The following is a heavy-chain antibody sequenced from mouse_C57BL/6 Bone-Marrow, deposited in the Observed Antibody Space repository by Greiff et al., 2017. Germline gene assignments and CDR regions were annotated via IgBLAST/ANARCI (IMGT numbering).Heavy chain of an antibody. CDR1: GFTFSDYG. J-gene: IGHJ2*01. V-gene: IGHV5-17*01. CDR2: ISSGSSTI. Sequence: EVQLVESGGGLVKPGGSLKLSCAASGFTFSDYGMHWVRQAPEKGLEWVAYISSGSSTIYYADTVKGRFTISRDNAKNTLFLHMTSLRSEDTAVYYCARRDYYGSHGGWGQGTTLTVSS. CDR3: ARRDYYGSHGG. D-gene: IGHD1-1*01.